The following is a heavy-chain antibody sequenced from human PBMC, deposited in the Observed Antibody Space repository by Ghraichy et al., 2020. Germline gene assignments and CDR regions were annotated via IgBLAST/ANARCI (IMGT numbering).Heavy chain of an antibody. Sequence: SETLSLTCTVSGGSISSGGYYWSWIRQHPGKGLEWIGYIYYSGSTYYNPSLKSLVTISVDTSKNQFSLKLSSVTAADTAVYYCARAPGGGAVAGDPSDAFDIWGQGTMVTVSS. CDR2: IYYSGST. CDR3: ARAPGGGAVAGDPSDAFDI. CDR1: GGSISSGGYY. V-gene: IGHV4-31*01. J-gene: IGHJ3*02. D-gene: IGHD6-19*01.